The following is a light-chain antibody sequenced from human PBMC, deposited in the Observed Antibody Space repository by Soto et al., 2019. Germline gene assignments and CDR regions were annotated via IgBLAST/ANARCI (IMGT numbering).Light chain of an antibody. CDR2: DVS. J-gene: IGLJ1*01. V-gene: IGLV2-14*03. CDR1: SSDVGGYNY. CDR3: CSYTGIGYV. Sequence: QSALTQPASVSASPGQSITISCTGSSSDVGGYNYVSWYQQHPGKAPKLMIYDVSNRPSGVSNRFSGSKSGNTASLPISGLQAEDEADYYCCSYTGIGYVFGTGTKVTVL.